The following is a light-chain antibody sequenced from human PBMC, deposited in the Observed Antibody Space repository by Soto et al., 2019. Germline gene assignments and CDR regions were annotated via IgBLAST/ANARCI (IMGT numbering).Light chain of an antibody. CDR3: QQTNNLPPT. CDR2: GAS. CDR1: QAVDRW. Sequence: DIRMTQSPSSVSASVGDRVTISCRASQAVDRWVAWYQQKPGQAPNLLIYGASRLQSGVPSRFSGSGFGTDFTLTISGLQPEDFATYYCQQTNNLPPTFGQGTRLDVK. J-gene: IGKJ5*01. V-gene: IGKV1-12*01.